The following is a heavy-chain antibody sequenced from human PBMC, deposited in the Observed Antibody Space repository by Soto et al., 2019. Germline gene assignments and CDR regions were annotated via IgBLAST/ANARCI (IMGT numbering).Heavy chain of an antibody. Sequence: VQLVETGGGLIQPGGSLRLSCAASGFTVSSNYMSWLRQAPGKGLAWVSVIYSGGSTYYADSVKARFTISRANSKNTPYLQMSSPGDEDTAVYYCARVGITGTCGELGYWGQGNMVTVSS. CDR1: GFTVSSNY. D-gene: IGHD1-7*01. CDR2: IYSGGST. V-gene: IGHV3-53*02. J-gene: IGHJ4*02. CDR3: ARVGITGTCGELGY.